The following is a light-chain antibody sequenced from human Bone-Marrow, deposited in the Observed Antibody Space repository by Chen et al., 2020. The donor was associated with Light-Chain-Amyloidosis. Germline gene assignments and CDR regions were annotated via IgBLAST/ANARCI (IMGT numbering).Light chain of an antibody. Sequence: SYELTQPPSVSVSPGQTASISCSGDKLGNKYAYWYQQKPGQSPVIVIYQDTKRPSGIPERFSGSNSGNTATLTISGTQAMDEADYYCQAWDNSTPIFGGGTELTV. V-gene: IGLV3-1*01. J-gene: IGLJ2*01. CDR1: KLGNKY. CDR3: QAWDNSTPI. CDR2: QDT.